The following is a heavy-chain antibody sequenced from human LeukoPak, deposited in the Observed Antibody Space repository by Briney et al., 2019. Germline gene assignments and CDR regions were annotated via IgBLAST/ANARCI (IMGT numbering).Heavy chain of an antibody. CDR1: GYTFTSYA. D-gene: IGHD2-2*01. CDR3: ARDSGYSSTMGDY. J-gene: IGHJ4*02. CDR2: INPSGGST. V-gene: IGHV1-46*01. Sequence: ASVKVSCKASGYTFTSYAMHWVRQAPGQRLEWMGKINPSGGSTSNAQKFQDRVTMTRDTSTSTVYMELSSLRSEDTAVYYCARDSGYSSTMGDYWGQGTLVTVSS.